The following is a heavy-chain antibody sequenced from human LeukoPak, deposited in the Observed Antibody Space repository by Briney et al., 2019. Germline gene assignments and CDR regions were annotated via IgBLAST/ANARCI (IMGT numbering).Heavy chain of an antibody. CDR3: ARLLYNWNGIDY. CDR2: IYYIGNT. J-gene: IGHJ4*02. D-gene: IGHD1-1*01. V-gene: IGHV4-39*01. CDR1: GGSIGGHY. Sequence: PSETLSLTCSVSGGSIGGHYWNWIRQSPGKGLEWIGTIYYIGNTYYNPALQSRVTISVDTSKNQFSLKLTSVTAADTAVFYCARLLYNWNGIDYWGQGTLVTVSS.